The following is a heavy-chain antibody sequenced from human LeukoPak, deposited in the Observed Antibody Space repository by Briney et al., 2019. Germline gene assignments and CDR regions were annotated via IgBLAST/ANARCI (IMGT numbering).Heavy chain of an antibody. J-gene: IGHJ4*02. Sequence: GGSLRLSCAASGFTFSSYSMNWVRQAPGKGLEWVSSISSSSSYIYYADSVKCRFTISRDNAKNSLYLQMNSLRAEDTAVYYCASTIGRWRFDYWGQGTLVTVSS. D-gene: IGHD3-3*01. V-gene: IGHV3-21*01. CDR1: GFTFSSYS. CDR3: ASTIGRWRFDY. CDR2: ISSSSSYI.